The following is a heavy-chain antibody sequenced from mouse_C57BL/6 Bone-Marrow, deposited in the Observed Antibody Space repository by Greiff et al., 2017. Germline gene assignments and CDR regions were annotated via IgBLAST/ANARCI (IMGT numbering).Heavy chain of an antibody. J-gene: IGHJ1*03. V-gene: IGHV1-59*01. D-gene: IGHD2-3*01. Sequence: QVQLQQPGAELVRPGTSVKLSCKASGYTFTSYWMHWVKQRPGQGLEWIGVIDPSDSYTNYNQKFKGKATLTVDTSSSTAYMQLSSLTSEDSAVYYCASRGWLLPHWYFDVWGTGATVTVSS. CDR3: ASRGWLLPHWYFDV. CDR2: IDPSDSYT. CDR1: GYTFTSYW.